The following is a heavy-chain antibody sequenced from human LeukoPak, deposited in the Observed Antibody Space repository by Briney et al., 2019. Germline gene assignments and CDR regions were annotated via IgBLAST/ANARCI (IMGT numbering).Heavy chain of an antibody. V-gene: IGHV4-38-2*02. Sequence: SETLSLTCTVSGYSISSGYYWGWIRQPPGKGLEWIGSIYHSGSTYYNPSLKSRVTISVDTSKNQFSLKLSSVTAADTAVYYCARGRGDYDLWGRGTLVTVSS. CDR1: GYSISSGYY. CDR2: IYHSGST. J-gene: IGHJ2*01. CDR3: ARGRGDYDL.